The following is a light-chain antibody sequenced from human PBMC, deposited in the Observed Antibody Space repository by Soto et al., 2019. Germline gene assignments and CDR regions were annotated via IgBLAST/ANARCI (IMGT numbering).Light chain of an antibody. J-gene: IGKJ1*01. CDR2: DVS. CDR3: QQYNNWPRT. V-gene: IGKV3-15*01. CDR1: QGVTTN. Sequence: EIVMTQSPDTLSVSPGERATLSCRAGQGVTTNFAWYQQKSGQSPRLLIYDVSIRATGVPARFSGTGSETDFTLTISGLQSEDSAVYFCQQYNNWPRTFGQGTKVDI.